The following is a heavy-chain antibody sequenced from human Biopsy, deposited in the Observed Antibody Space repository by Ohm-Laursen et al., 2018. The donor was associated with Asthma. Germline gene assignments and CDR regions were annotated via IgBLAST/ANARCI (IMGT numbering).Heavy chain of an antibody. D-gene: IGHD1-26*01. CDR1: GYTFTSYY. Sequence: GATVKISCKASGYTFTSYYMHWVRQAPGQGLEWMGIINPSGDSTSYAQKFQGRVTMTRDTSTSTVYMELSSLRSEDTAVYYCARAGALIVGATMGYWGQGTLVTVSS. CDR3: ARAGALIVGATMGY. V-gene: IGHV1-46*01. CDR2: INPSGDST. J-gene: IGHJ4*02.